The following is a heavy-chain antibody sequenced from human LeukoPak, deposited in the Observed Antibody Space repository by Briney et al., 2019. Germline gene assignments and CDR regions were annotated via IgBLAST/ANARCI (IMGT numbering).Heavy chain of an antibody. J-gene: IGHJ3*02. D-gene: IGHD1-20*01. CDR3: AKVITGAPPWRGAFDI. CDR2: IGGSGVST. V-gene: IGHV3-23*01. Sequence: GGSLRLSCAASGFTFSAYAMSWVRQAPGKGLEWVSSIGGSGVSTWYADSVKGRFTFSRDNSKNTLYLQMNSLRAEDTAIYYCAKVITGAPPWRGAFDIWSQGTMVAVSS. CDR1: GFTFSAYA.